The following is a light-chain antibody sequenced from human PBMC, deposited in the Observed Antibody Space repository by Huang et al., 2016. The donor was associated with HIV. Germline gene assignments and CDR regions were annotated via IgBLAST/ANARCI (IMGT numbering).Light chain of an antibody. CDR1: QTVLYSSNNKNY. J-gene: IGKJ1*01. Sequence: DIVMTQSPDSLAVSLGERATINCKSSQTVLYSSNNKNYLAWYQQKPGQPPKLLIYGASTRESRVPDRFSGSGSGTDFTLTISSLQAADVAVYYCHQYYRSPWTFGQGTKVEIK. V-gene: IGKV4-1*01. CDR3: HQYYRSPWT. CDR2: GAS.